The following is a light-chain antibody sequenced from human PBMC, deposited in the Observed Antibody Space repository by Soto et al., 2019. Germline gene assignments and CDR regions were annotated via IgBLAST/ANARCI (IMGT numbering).Light chain of an antibody. J-gene: IGLJ1*01. V-gene: IGLV2-23*02. CDR1: SSDVGSYNL. CDR2: EVS. CDR3: CSYAGSRYV. Sequence: HSALPQPSSGSVSPGQWITISCPGSSSDVGSYNLVSWYQQHPGKAPKLMIYEVSKRPSGVSNRFSGSKSGNTASLTISGLQAEDEADYYCCSYAGSRYVFGTGTKVTVL.